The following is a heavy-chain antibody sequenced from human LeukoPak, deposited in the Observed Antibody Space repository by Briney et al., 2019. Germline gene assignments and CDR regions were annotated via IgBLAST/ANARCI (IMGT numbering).Heavy chain of an antibody. CDR3: AKSGGYGLIDY. V-gene: IGHV4-39*01. D-gene: IGHD1-26*01. CDR1: GASISGSGYY. J-gene: IGHJ4*02. Sequence: SETLSLTCAVSGASISGSGYYWGWIRQPPGKGLEWIGSIYSSGSTYYNASLQSRVTISIETSKNQISLRLNSVTAADTAIYYCAKSGGYGLIDYWGQGTLVAVSS. CDR2: IYSSGST.